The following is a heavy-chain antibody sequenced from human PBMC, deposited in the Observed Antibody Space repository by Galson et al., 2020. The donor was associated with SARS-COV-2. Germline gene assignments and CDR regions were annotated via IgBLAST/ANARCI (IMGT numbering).Heavy chain of an antibody. V-gene: IGHV3-30*18. Sequence: GGSLRLSCAASGFTFSSYGMHWVRQAPGKGLEWVAVISYDGSNKYYADSVKGRFTISRDNSKNTLYLQMNSLRAEDTAVYYCAKDLSVAGKGGPFDIWGQGTMVTVSS. CDR3: AKDLSVAGKGGPFDI. D-gene: IGHD6-19*01. J-gene: IGHJ3*02. CDR1: GFTFSSYG. CDR2: ISYDGSNK.